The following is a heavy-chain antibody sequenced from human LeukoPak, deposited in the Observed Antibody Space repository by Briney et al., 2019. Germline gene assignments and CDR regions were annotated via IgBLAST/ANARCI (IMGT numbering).Heavy chain of an antibody. CDR1: GYNFAIYW. V-gene: IGHV5-51*01. D-gene: IGHD2-21*02. CDR3: ARWVTADRGKKDAFDI. J-gene: IGHJ3*02. Sequence: GESLKISCEISGYNFAIYWIGWVRQMPGKGLEWMGLIFPGDSDTRYSPSFQGQVTFSADKSITTAYLQWSSLKASDTAMYYCARWVTADRGKKDAFDIWGQGTMVTVSS. CDR2: IFPGDSDT.